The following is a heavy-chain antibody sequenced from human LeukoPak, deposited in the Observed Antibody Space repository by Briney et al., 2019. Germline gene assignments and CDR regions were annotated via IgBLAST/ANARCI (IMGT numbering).Heavy chain of an antibody. CDR2: IYYSGST. D-gene: IGHD3-22*01. J-gene: IGHJ4*02. Sequence: SETLSLTCTVSGGSISSYYWSWIRQPPGKGLEWIGYIYYSGSTNYNPSLKSRVTISVDTSKNQFSLKLSSVTAADTAVYYCARDIDSSGYYSDYWGQGTLVTVSS. CDR1: GGSISSYY. CDR3: ARDIDSSGYYSDY. V-gene: IGHV4-59*01.